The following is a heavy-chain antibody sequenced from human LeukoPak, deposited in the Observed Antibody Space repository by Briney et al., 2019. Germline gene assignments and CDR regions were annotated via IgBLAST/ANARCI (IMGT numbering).Heavy chain of an antibody. CDR3: TTYSLFLYSGIWWPLGY. V-gene: IGHV1-69*04. CDR1: GGTFSSYA. Sequence: ASVKVSCKASGGTFSSYAISWVRQAPGQGLEWMGRIIPILGIANYAQKFQGRVTITADKSTSTAYMELSSLRSEDTAVYFCTTYSLFLYSGIWWPLGYWGQGTLVTVSS. CDR2: IIPILGIA. J-gene: IGHJ4*02. D-gene: IGHD6-13*01.